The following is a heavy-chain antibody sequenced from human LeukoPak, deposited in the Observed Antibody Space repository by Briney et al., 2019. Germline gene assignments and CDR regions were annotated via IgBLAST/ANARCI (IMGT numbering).Heavy chain of an antibody. CDR2: IYTSGST. J-gene: IGHJ4*02. Sequence: SETLSLTCTVSGGSISSGNYYWSWIRQSAGKGLEWIGRIYTSGSTKYNPSLKSRVTISVDTSKNQITLKLSSVTAADTAVYYCARGDFWSGYYSDNWGQGTLVTVSS. CDR3: ARGDFWSGYYSDN. D-gene: IGHD3-3*01. CDR1: GGSISSGNYY. V-gene: IGHV4-61*02.